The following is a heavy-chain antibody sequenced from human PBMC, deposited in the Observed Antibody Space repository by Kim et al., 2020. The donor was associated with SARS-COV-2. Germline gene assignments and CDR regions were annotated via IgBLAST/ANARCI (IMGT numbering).Heavy chain of an antibody. D-gene: IGHD2-15*01. CDR2: INPNSGGT. V-gene: IGHV1-2*02. CDR1: GYTFTGYY. J-gene: IGHJ6*02. CDR3: ARDPPYCSGGSCYVYYYYGMDL. Sequence: ASVKVSCKASGYTFTGYYMHWVRQAPGQGLEWMGWINPNSGGTNYAQKFQGRVTMTRDTSISTAYMELSRLRSDDTAVYYCARDPPYCSGGSCYVYYYYGMDLWGQGTTVTVSS.